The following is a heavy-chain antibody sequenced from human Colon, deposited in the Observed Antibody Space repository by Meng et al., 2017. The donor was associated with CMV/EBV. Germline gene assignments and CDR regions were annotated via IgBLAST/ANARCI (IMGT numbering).Heavy chain of an antibody. V-gene: IGHV1-8*01. J-gene: IGHJ5*02. Sequence: ASVKVSCKASGYSFTSYDLYWVRQAPGQGLEWMGWLNPATGNTGYAETLQGRITMTRDSSIGTAYMELSSLRSEDTAVYYCARDFAVPAARRIGGRGFDPWGQGTLVTVSS. D-gene: IGHD2-2*01. CDR3: ARDFAVPAARRIGGRGFDP. CDR2: LNPATGNT. CDR1: GYSFTSYD.